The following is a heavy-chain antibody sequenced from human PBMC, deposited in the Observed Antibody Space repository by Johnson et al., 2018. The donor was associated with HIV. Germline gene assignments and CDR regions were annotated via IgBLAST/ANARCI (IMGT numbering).Heavy chain of an antibody. Sequence: VQLVESGGGVVQPGRSLRLPCAASGFTFSSYWMSWVRQAPGKGLEWVSVISGSGGTTYYADSVKGRFTISRDNSKNSLHLQMNSLRAEDTAFYYCARDRRNRQWQRLDAFDIWGQGTMVIVSS. J-gene: IGHJ3*02. CDR2: ISGSGGTT. V-gene: IGHV3-23*04. CDR1: GFTFSSYW. D-gene: IGHD6-19*01. CDR3: ARDRRNRQWQRLDAFDI.